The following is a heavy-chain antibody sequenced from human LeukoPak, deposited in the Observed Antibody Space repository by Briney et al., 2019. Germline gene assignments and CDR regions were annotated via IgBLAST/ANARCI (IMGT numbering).Heavy chain of an antibody. CDR2: ISGSGGNT. CDR3: AKGSSSYYFDY. V-gene: IGHV3-23*01. J-gene: IGHJ4*02. Sequence: GGSLRLSCAASGFTFSSIWMHWVRQAPGKGLEWVSAISGSGGNTFYADSVKGRFTVPRDNSKNTLYLQMNSLRAEDTAVYYCAKGSSSYYFDYWGQGTLVTVSS. D-gene: IGHD6-6*01. CDR1: GFTFSSIW.